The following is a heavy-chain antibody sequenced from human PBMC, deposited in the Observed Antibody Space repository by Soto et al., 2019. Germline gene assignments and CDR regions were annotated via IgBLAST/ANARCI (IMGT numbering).Heavy chain of an antibody. Sequence: SVKVSCKASGGTFSSYAISWVRQAPGQGLEWMGGITPIFGTANYAQKFQGRVTITADESTSTAYMELSSLRSEDTAVYYCASLGYSYGFRWGQGNLVTVSS. CDR1: GGTFSSYA. J-gene: IGHJ4*02. CDR3: ASLGYSYGFR. CDR2: ITPIFGTA. D-gene: IGHD5-18*01. V-gene: IGHV1-69*13.